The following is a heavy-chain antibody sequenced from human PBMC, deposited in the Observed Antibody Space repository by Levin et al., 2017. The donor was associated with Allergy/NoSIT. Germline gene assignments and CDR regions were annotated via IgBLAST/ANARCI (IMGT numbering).Heavy chain of an antibody. Sequence: GESLKISCAASGFTFSSYGMHWVRQAPGKGLEWVAVIWYDGSNKYYADSVKGRFTISRDNSKNTLYLQMNSLRAEDTAVYYCARTSNPTVRLTGGLRRDRLYGMDVWGQGTTVTVSS. CDR1: GFTFSSYG. V-gene: IGHV3-33*01. CDR3: ARTSNPTVRLTGGLRRDRLYGMDV. J-gene: IGHJ6*02. D-gene: IGHD7-27*01. CDR2: IWYDGSNK.